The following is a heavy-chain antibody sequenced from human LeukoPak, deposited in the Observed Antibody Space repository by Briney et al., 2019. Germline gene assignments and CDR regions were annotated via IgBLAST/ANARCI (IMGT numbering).Heavy chain of an antibody. CDR2: IIPIFGTA. J-gene: IGHJ5*02. D-gene: IGHD2-2*01. CDR3: ARRAGIEYQLLWGSRFDP. CDR1: GGTFSSYA. V-gene: IGHV1-69*06. Sequence: ASVKVSCKASGGTFSSYAISWVRQAPGQGLEWMGGIIPIFGTANYAQKFQGRVTITADKSTSTAYMELSSLRSEDTAVYYCARRAGIEYQLLWGSRFDPWGQGTLVTVSS.